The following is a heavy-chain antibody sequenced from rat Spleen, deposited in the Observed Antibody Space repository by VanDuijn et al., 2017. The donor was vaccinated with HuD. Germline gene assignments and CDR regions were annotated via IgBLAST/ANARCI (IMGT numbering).Heavy chain of an antibody. J-gene: IGHJ3*01. V-gene: IGHV5-29*01. Sequence: EVQLVESDGGLVQPGRSLKLSCAASGFTFSDYYMAWVRQAPTKGLEWVATISSDGRRNYYRDSVKGRFTISRDNAKSSLYLQMDSLRSEDTATYYCARSDYYYSNYIPFAFWGQGTLVTVSS. CDR3: ARSDYYYSNYIPFAF. CDR1: GFTFSDYY. D-gene: IGHD1-2*01. CDR2: ISSDGRRN.